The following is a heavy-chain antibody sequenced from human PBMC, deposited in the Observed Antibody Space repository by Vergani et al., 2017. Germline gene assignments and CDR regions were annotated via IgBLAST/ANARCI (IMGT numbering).Heavy chain of an antibody. CDR1: GGSISSYY. D-gene: IGHD5-24*01. CDR2: IYYSGST. CDR3: ARNRAIELAGRMHYYYAIDV. V-gene: IGHV4-59*01. Sequence: QVQLQESGPGLVKPSETLSLTCTVSGGSISSYYWSWIRQPPGKGLEWIGYIYYSGSTNYNPSLKSRFTISVDTSKNQFSLKLSSVTAADTAVYYCARNRAIELAGRMHYYYAIDVWGQGTTVTVSS. J-gene: IGHJ6*02.